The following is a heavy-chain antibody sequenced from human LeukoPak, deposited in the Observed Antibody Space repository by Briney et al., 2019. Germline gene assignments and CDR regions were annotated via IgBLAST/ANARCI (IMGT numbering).Heavy chain of an antibody. CDR3: GKEGGYSSGWYFDY. Sequence: GGSLRLSCAASGFTFTSYSMSWVRQAPGKGLEWVSGTSDRGDYTYYADSVKGRFTISRDNSKNTLYLQMNSLRAEDTAVYYCGKEGGYSSGWYFDYWGQGTLVTVSS. CDR2: TSDRGDYT. CDR1: GFTFTSYS. D-gene: IGHD6-19*01. V-gene: IGHV3-23*01. J-gene: IGHJ4*02.